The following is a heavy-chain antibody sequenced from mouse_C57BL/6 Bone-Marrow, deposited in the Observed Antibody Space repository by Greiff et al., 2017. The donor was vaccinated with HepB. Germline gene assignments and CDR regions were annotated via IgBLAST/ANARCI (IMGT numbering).Heavy chain of an antibody. CDR2: IDPANGNT. V-gene: IGHV14-3*01. CDR1: GYNFTNNY. Sequence: VQLQQSVAELVMPGASVKLSCTASGYNFTNNYMHWVKQRPEQGLEWIGRIDPANGNTKYDPKFQGKATITVDTSSTTAYLQLSSLTSEDTANYYGARGGRPFDYWGQGTTLTVSS. J-gene: IGHJ2*01. CDR3: ARGGRPFDY.